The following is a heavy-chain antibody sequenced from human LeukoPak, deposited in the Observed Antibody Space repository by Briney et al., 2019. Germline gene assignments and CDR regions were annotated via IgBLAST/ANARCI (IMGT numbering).Heavy chain of an antibody. CDR2: ISPTGSTT. CDR3: ARGPNSNWSGPDF. J-gene: IGHJ4*02. V-gene: IGHV3-74*01. CDR1: GFSFSGHW. D-gene: IGHD6-6*01. Sequence: GGSLRLSCTASGFSFSGHWMHWARQLPGKGLVWVSRISPTGSTTSYADSVEGRFTVSRDNAKNTLYLQANNLRAEDTAVYYCARGPNSNWSGPDFWGQGTLLTVSS.